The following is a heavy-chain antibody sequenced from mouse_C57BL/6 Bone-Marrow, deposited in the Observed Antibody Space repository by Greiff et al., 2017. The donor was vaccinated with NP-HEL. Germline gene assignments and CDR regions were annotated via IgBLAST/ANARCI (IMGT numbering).Heavy chain of an antibody. V-gene: IGHV1-53*01. CDR3: ARGDGYSYYYAMDY. J-gene: IGHJ4*01. CDR2: INPSNGGT. D-gene: IGHD2-3*01. Sequence: VQLQQPGTELVKPGASVKLSCKASGYTFTSYWMHWVQQRPGQGLEWIGNINPSNGGTNYNEKFKSKTTLTVDKSSSTAYMPLSSLTSEDSAVYYCARGDGYSYYYAMDYWGQGTSVTVSS. CDR1: GYTFTSYW.